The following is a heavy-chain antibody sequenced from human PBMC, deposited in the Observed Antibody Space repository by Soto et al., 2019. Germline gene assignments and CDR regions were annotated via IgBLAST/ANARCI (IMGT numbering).Heavy chain of an antibody. CDR3: ARQIYDSDTGPNFQYYFDS. Sequence: GESLKISCKGSGYTFTNYWIGWVRQMPGKGPEWMGIIYPGDSDTKYNPSFQGQVTISADKSITTTYLQWSSLRASDTAMYYCARQIYDSDTGPNFQYYFDSWGQGTPVTVSS. CDR1: GYTFTNYW. V-gene: IGHV5-51*01. D-gene: IGHD3-22*01. CDR2: IYPGDSDT. J-gene: IGHJ4*02.